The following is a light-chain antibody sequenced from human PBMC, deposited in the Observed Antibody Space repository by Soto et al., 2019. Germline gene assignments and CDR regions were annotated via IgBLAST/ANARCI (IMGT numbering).Light chain of an antibody. J-gene: IGLJ2*01. CDR1: SSDVGRSNH. Sequence: QSALTQPASVSGSPGQSITISCTGTSSDVGRSNHVFWYQQHPGKAPKLIIYEVSSRPSGVSNRFSGSKSGNTASLTISGLQAEDEADYYCSAHTYGALVFGGGTQL. CDR3: SAHTYGALV. V-gene: IGLV2-14*01. CDR2: EVS.